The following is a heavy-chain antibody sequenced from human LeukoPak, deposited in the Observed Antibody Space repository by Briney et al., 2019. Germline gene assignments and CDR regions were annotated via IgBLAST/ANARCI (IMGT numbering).Heavy chain of an antibody. CDR1: GYTFTSYF. D-gene: IGHD3-10*01. V-gene: IGHV1-2*06. CDR3: ARGGMVRTTTVFDY. CDR2: VNPNSGGT. Sequence: ASVTVSCKASGYTFTSYFMHWVRQAPGQGLEWMGLVNPNSGGTNYAQKFQGRVTMTRDTSISTAYMELSRLRSDDTAVYYCARGGMVRTTTVFDYWGQGTLVTVSS. J-gene: IGHJ4*02.